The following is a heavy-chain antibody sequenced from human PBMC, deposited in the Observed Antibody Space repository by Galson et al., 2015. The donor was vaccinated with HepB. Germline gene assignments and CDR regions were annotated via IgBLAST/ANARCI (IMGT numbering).Heavy chain of an antibody. CDR1: GLTFSSYS. V-gene: IGHV3-48*01. J-gene: IGHJ4*02. Sequence: SLRLSCAASGLTFSSYSMNWVRPAPGKGLEWVSYISSSSSTIYYADSVKGRFTISRDNAKNSLYLQMTSLRAEDTAVYYCAREFSSWYYFDYWGQGTLVTVSS. D-gene: IGHD6-13*01. CDR3: AREFSSWYYFDY. CDR2: ISSSSSTI.